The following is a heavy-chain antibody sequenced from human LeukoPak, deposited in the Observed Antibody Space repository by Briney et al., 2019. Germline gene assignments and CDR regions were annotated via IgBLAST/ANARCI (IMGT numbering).Heavy chain of an antibody. CDR2: ISYDGSNK. D-gene: IGHD4-17*01. V-gene: IGHV3-30*18. J-gene: IGHJ4*02. CDR1: GFTFSSYS. CDR3: AKGLGDYDDFRLGY. Sequence: PGGSLRLSCAASGFTFSSYSMNWVRQAPGKGLEWVAVISYDGSNKYYADSVKGRFTISRDNSKNTLYLQMNSLRAEDTAVYYCAKGLGDYDDFRLGYWGQGTLVTVSS.